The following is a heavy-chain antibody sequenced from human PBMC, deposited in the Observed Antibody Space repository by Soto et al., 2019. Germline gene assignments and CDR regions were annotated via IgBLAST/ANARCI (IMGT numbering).Heavy chain of an antibody. V-gene: IGHV3-11*04. CDR1: GFTFSDYY. D-gene: IGHD2-2*01. Sequence: GGSLRLSCAASGFTFSDYYMSWIRQAPGKGLEWVSYISSSGSTIYYADSVKGRFTISRDNAKNSVYLQMNSLRSEDTAVYYCARDPGSSAFDIWGQGAVVTVSS. J-gene: IGHJ3*02. CDR2: ISSSGSTI. CDR3: ARDPGSSAFDI.